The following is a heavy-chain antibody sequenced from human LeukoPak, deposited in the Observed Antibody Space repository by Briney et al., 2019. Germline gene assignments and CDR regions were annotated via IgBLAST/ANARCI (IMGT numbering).Heavy chain of an antibody. CDR2: IIPIFGTA. J-gene: IGHJ6*03. CDR1: GGTFSSYA. CDR3: ARGLDVVVVPAATYYYMDV. V-gene: IGHV1-69*05. D-gene: IGHD2-2*03. Sequence: GASVKVSCKASGGTFSSYAISWVRQAPGQGLEWMGGIIPIFGTANYAQKFQGRVTITTDESTSTAYMELSSLRSEDTAVYYCARGLDVVVVPAATYYYMDVWGKGTTVTVSS.